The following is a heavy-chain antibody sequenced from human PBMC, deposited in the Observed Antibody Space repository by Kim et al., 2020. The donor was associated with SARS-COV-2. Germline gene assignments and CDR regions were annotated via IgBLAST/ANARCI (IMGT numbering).Heavy chain of an antibody. D-gene: IGHD3-10*01. V-gene: IGHV3-53*01. Sequence: GGSLRLSCAASGFTVSTNYMSWVHQAPGKGLEWVSVIYSGGNTYYADSVKGRFTISRDNSKNTLYLQMNSLRAEDTAVYYCARTVRGVPSYFDYWGQGTLVTVSS. J-gene: IGHJ4*02. CDR1: GFTVSTNY. CDR3: ARTVRGVPSYFDY. CDR2: IYSGGNT.